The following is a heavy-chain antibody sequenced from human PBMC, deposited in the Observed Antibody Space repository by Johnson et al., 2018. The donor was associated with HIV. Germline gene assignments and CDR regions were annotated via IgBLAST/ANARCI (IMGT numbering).Heavy chain of an antibody. CDR3: ARDRGGPVRDYAFDI. J-gene: IGHJ3*02. CDR2: ISGSGGRP. D-gene: IGHD3-10*01. V-gene: IGHV3-23*04. CDR1: GFTFNNY. Sequence: VHLVESGGGLVQPGGSLRLSCSASGFTFNNYMSWVRQAPGKGLEWVSGISGSGGRPYYADSVMGRFTISRDNSKNTTYLQMNSLRAEDTAVYYCARDRGGPVRDYAFDIWGQGTMVTVSS.